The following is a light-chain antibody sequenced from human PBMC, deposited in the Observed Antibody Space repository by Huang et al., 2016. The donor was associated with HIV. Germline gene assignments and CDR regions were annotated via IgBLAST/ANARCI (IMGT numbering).Light chain of an antibody. Sequence: EIVLTQSPATLSLSPGETTTLSYRASQSVSTYLAWFQQNRGQPPRLLMYYVSNRATGIPARFRGSGSGTDVTLTISRLEPEDFAVYYCQQRGNWPFTFGQGTRLEI. CDR1: QSVSTY. J-gene: IGKJ5*01. CDR3: QQRGNWPFT. CDR2: YVS. V-gene: IGKV3-11*01.